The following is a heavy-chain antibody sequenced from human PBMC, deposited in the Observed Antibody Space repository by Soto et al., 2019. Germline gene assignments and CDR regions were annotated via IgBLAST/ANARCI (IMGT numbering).Heavy chain of an antibody. CDR3: AREGVDIVLMGPYAFDI. CDR2: IIPIFGTA. Sequence: SVKVSCKASGGTFSSYAISWVRQAPGQGLEWMGGIIPIFGTANYAQRFQGRVTITADESTSTAYMELSSLRSEDTAVYYCAREGVDIVLMGPYAFDIWGQGTMVTVSS. V-gene: IGHV1-69*13. D-gene: IGHD2-8*01. CDR1: GGTFSSYA. J-gene: IGHJ3*02.